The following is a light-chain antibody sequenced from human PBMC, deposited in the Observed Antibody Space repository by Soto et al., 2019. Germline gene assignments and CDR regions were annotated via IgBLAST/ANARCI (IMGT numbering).Light chain of an antibody. CDR1: QGIGSA. V-gene: IGKV1-13*02. Sequence: AIQLTQSLSSLSASVGDRVTITCRASQGIGSALDWYQQKPGRAPKLLIYGASRLQSGVPSRFSGSGSGTDFTLTISSLQPEDFATYYCQQFNGYPLTFGGGTKVEIK. CDR2: GAS. J-gene: IGKJ4*01. CDR3: QQFNGYPLT.